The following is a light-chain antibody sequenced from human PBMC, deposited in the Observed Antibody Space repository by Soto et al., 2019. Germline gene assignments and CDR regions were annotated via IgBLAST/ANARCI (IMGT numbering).Light chain of an antibody. CDR2: DVS. V-gene: IGLV2-14*01. J-gene: IGLJ1*01. Sequence: QSALTQPASVSGSPGQSITISCTGTSSDVGAYKYVSWYQQHPGKAPKLMIYDVSNRPSGVYDRFSGSKSGNTASLTISGLQAEDEADYYCSSYTRSSTDVFGTGTKLTVL. CDR1: SSDVGAYKY. CDR3: SSYTRSSTDV.